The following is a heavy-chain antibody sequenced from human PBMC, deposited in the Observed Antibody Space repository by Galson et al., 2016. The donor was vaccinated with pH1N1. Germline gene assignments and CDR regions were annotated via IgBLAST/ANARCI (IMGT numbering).Heavy chain of an antibody. D-gene: IGHD3-10*01. CDR1: GIAFNTYA. CDR3: AKEGRWYGGNWFDP. Sequence: SLRLSCAASGIAFNTYAMTWVRQAPGKGLECVSSISGDGTSTHYAASVKGRFAISRDNSKSTLYLQMNGLRAEDTALYYCAKEGRWYGGNWFDPWGQGTLVTVSS. CDR2: ISGDGTST. J-gene: IGHJ5*02. V-gene: IGHV3-23*01.